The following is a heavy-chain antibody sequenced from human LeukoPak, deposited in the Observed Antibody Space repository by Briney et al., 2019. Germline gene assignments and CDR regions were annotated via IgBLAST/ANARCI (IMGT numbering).Heavy chain of an antibody. V-gene: IGHV4-59*01. J-gene: IGHJ6*02. Sequence: SETLSLTCTVSGDSIRDYYWTWIRQSPGKGLEWIGNVYYSGSTNYNPSLTSRVTISIDTSKTQFSLKLSSVTAADTAVYYCARDPRSAAGTSQMRWDVWGQGTTVAVSS. CDR1: GDSIRDYY. D-gene: IGHD6-13*01. CDR2: VYYSGST. CDR3: ARDPRSAAGTSQMRWDV.